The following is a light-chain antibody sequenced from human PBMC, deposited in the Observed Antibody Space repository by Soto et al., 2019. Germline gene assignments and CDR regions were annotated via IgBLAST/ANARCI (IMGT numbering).Light chain of an antibody. Sequence: EIVLTQSPATLSVSPGQRATLSCRASHSVSSNLAWYQQKPGQAPRLLIYGASTRATGIPARFSGSGSGTEFTLTISSLQSEDFAVYYCQQYNNWLPLTFGGGTKVEIK. CDR1: HSVSSN. CDR3: QQYNNWLPLT. CDR2: GAS. J-gene: IGKJ4*01. V-gene: IGKV3-15*01.